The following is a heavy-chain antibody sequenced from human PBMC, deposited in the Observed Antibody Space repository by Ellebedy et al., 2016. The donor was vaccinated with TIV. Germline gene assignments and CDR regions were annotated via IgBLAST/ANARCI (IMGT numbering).Heavy chain of an antibody. D-gene: IGHD3-10*01. CDR3: ARRTVVRWFGRDHFFDY. V-gene: IGHV5-51*01. J-gene: IGHJ4*02. CDR2: IYPGISDK. CDR1: GYSFNIYW. Sequence: KVSCKASGYSFNIYWIAWVRQVPGQGLEWMGVIYPGISDKRYNPAFQGQVTISADKSTTTAYLQWSSLRASDTAMYYCARRTVVRWFGRDHFFDYWGQGTPVTVSS.